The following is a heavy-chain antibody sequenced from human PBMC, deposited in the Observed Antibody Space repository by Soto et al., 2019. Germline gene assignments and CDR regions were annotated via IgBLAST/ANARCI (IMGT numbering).Heavy chain of an antibody. V-gene: IGHV3-15*01. J-gene: IGHJ4*02. CDR1: GGTFSNVW. CDR2: IKSKTDGGTT. CDR3: TTGIGYYYDSSGYYPTTSIDY. D-gene: IGHD3-22*01. Sequence: GGPLRLSWAASGGTFSNVWMSWISQAQGKGLEWVGRIKSKTDGGTTDYAAPVNGRFTISRDDSKNTLYLQMNSLKTVDTAVYYCTTGIGYYYDSSGYYPTTSIDYWGPGTLVSVSS.